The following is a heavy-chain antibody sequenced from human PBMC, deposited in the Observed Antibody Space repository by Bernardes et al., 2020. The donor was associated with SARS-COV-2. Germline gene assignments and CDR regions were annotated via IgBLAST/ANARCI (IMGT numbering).Heavy chain of an antibody. V-gene: IGHV3-30-3*01. Sequence: VVSLFLSCAASGFTLRTYAMHWVRQAPGQGLEWVALISYDGSNKYHADSVKGRFTISRDNSKNTLYLQMNSLRAEDTAVYYCARGYGGNYYYGMDVWGQGSTLTVAS. D-gene: IGHD4-17*01. CDR3: ARGYGGNYYYGMDV. J-gene: IGHJ6*02. CDR1: GFTLRTYA. CDR2: ISYDGSNK.